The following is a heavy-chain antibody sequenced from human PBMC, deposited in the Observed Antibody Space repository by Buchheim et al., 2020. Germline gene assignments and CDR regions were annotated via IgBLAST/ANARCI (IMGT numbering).Heavy chain of an antibody. Sequence: EVQLVESGGGLVQPGGSLRLSCAASGFTFSSYSMNWVRQAPGKGLEWVSYISSSSSTIYYAASVKGRFTISRDNAKNSLYLQMNSLRAEDTAVYYCARDASYCSGGSCYRKRYYGMDVWGQGTT. V-gene: IGHV3-48*01. CDR2: ISSSSSTI. CDR3: ARDASYCSGGSCYRKRYYGMDV. D-gene: IGHD2-15*01. J-gene: IGHJ6*02. CDR1: GFTFSSYS.